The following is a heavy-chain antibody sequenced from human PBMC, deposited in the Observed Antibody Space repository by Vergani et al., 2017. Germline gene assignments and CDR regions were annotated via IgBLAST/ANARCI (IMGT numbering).Heavy chain of an antibody. V-gene: IGHV3-23*04. D-gene: IGHD5-12*01. CDR3: TKGSRGYTGYFFDY. CDR1: GFTFSTYA. J-gene: IGHJ4*02. CDR2: VSGSSATP. Sequence: VQLVESGGGVVQPGRSLRLSCAASGFTFSTYAMHWVRQAPGKGLEWVSSVSGSSATPYYADSVKGRFIISRDNSKNTLHLQMNSLRADDTAVYYCTKGSRGYTGYFFDYWGPGTLATVSS.